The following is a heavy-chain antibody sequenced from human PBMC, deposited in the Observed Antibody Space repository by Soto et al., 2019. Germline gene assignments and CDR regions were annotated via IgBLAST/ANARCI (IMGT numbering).Heavy chain of an antibody. J-gene: IGHJ4*02. Sequence: SETLSLTCTVSGGSISSGGYYWSWIRQHPGKGLEWIGYIYYSGSTYYNPSLKSRVTISVDTSKNQFSLKLSSVTAADTAVYYCARAIDDTVNYWGQGTLVTVSS. CDR2: IYYSGST. CDR3: ARAIDDTVNY. V-gene: IGHV4-31*03. D-gene: IGHD3-22*01. CDR1: GGSISSGGYY.